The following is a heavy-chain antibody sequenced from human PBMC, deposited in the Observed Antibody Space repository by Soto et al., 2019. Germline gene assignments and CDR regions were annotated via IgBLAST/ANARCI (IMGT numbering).Heavy chain of an antibody. CDR3: ARVQRFCPAR. CDR2: IDYSGSS. J-gene: IGHJ4*02. CDR1: GAFVSSTGYY. D-gene: IGHD3-3*01. V-gene: IGHV4-31*03. Sequence: QVQLQESGPGLVKPSQTLSLTCTVSGAFVSSTGYYWSWIRQHPGKGLEWLGYIDYSGSSYYNPSVKSRVSLSVDTSKDQFSLKLTSVTAADTATYYCARVQRFCPARWGQGTLVTVSS.